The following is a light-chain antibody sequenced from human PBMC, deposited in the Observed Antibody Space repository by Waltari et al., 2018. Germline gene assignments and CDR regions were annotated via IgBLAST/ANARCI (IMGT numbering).Light chain of an antibody. CDR3: QHYNEHPLT. Sequence: EIVMTQSPATLSVSPGERATLSCRASQSVSTNLAWYQKKPGQAPRLLIFGASTRGTGIAARFSGSGSGTDFTLAISGLQSEDFALYYCQHYNEHPLTFGGGTKVEIK. J-gene: IGKJ4*01. CDR1: QSVSTN. V-gene: IGKV3-15*01. CDR2: GAS.